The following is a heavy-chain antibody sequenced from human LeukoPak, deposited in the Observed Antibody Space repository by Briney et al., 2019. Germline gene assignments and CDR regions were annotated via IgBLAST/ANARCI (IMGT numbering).Heavy chain of an antibody. CDR3: ARGGGYCSSTSCYDAFDI. V-gene: IGHV3-21*01. J-gene: IGHJ3*02. CDR2: ISSSSSYI. CDR1: GFTFSSYS. Sequence: PGGSLRLSCAASGFTFSSYSMNWVRQAPGKGLEWVSSISSSSSYIYYADSVKGRFTISRDNAKNSLYLQMNSLRAEDMAVYYCARGGGYCSSTSCYDAFDIWGQGTMVTVSS. D-gene: IGHD2-2*01.